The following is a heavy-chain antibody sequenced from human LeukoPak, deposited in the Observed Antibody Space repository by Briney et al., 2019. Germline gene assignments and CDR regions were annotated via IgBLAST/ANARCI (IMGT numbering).Heavy chain of an antibody. CDR2: IYTSGST. CDR1: GGSISSYY. Sequence: SETLSLTCTVSGGSISSYYWSWIRQPAGKELEWIGRIYTSGSTNYNPSLKSRVTMSVDTSKNQFSLKLSSVTAADTAVYYCAREEGSSSWYSVFDYWGQGTLVTVSS. CDR3: AREEGSSSWYSVFDY. J-gene: IGHJ4*02. V-gene: IGHV4-4*07. D-gene: IGHD6-13*01.